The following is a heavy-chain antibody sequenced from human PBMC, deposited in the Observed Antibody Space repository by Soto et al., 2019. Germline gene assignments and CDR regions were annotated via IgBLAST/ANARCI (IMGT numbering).Heavy chain of an antibody. CDR2: IIPIFGTA. Sequence: XAVNVPCNESGDTFSSYVIGWVRQAPGAGLELMGGIIPIFGTATYAQKFQSRVTINADESTSKASMELCSLRSEDTAVYYCARALKAVAGRNGFDIWGQGIMVTVSS. J-gene: IGHJ3*02. D-gene: IGHD6-19*01. CDR3: ARALKAVAGRNGFDI. V-gene: IGHV1-69*13. CDR1: GDTFSSYV.